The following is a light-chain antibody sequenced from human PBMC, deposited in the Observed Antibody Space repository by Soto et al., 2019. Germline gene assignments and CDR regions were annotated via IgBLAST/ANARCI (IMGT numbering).Light chain of an antibody. V-gene: IGLV2-11*01. CDR3: CSYAGSPRYV. CDR2: DVS. CDR1: SSDVGGYNY. J-gene: IGLJ1*01. Sequence: QSALTQPRSVSGSPGQSVTISCTGTSSDVGGYNYVSWYQQHPGKAPKVMIYDVSELPSGVPDRFSGSKSGNTASLPISGLQAADEADYYCCSYAGSPRYVFGTGTKLTVL.